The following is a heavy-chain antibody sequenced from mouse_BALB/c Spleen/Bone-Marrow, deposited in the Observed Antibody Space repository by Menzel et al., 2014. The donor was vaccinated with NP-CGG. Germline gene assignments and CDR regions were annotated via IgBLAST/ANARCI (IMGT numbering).Heavy chain of an antibody. J-gene: IGHJ1*01. Sequence: SGAELVKPGASVKLSCKASGYTFXSYWMHWVKQRPGQGLEWIGEINPSNGRSNYSEKFKSKSTLTVDKSSSTTYMQLSSLTSEDSAVYSCARYNAYDWYLDVWGAGTTVTVYS. CDR1: GYTFXSYW. D-gene: IGHD2-2*01. V-gene: IGHV1S81*02. CDR2: INPSNGRS. CDR3: ARYNAYDWYLDV.